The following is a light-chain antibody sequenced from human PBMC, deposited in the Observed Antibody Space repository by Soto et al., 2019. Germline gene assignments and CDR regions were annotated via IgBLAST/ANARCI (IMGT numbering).Light chain of an antibody. J-gene: IGKJ3*01. Sequence: DIQMTQSPSSLSASLGDRVIITCRASRSINTYLNWYQQKPGKAPKLLLYGTSSLQSGVPSRFSGSGFGTDFTLTISSLQPEDFATYYCQQSYSSPLTFGPGTKVDI. CDR1: RSINTY. CDR3: QQSYSSPLT. V-gene: IGKV1-39*01. CDR2: GTS.